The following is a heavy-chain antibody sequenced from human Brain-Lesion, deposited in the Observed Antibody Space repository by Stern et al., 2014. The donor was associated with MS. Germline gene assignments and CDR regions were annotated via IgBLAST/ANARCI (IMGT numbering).Heavy chain of an antibody. D-gene: IGHD2-2*01. CDR1: GGSISSGGYY. CDR3: ARGRVVPGFQYYATDV. CDR2: IFNSGST. J-gene: IGHJ6*02. Sequence: QVQLVQSGPGLVKPSQTLSLSCTVSGGSISSGGYYWSWIRQPAGKGLEWIGRIFNSGSTSYNPSLKSRVTIYIHTSKTQFSLGLNSMPAADTAVYYCARGRVVPGFQYYATDVWGQGTTVIVSS. V-gene: IGHV4-61*02.